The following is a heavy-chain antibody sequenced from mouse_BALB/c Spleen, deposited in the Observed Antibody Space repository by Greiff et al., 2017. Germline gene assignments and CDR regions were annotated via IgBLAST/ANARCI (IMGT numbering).Heavy chain of an antibody. D-gene: IGHD2-14*01. CDR1: GFNIKDYY. CDR2: IDPENGDT. CDR3: KGYSYFDY. V-gene: IGHV14-4*02. J-gene: IGHJ2*01. Sequence: EVQLQQSGAELVRSGASVKLSCTASGFNIKDYYMHWVKQRPEQGLEWIGWIDPENGDTEYAPKFQGKATMTADTSSNTAYLQLSSLTSEDTAVYYCKGYSYFDYWGQGTTLTVSS.